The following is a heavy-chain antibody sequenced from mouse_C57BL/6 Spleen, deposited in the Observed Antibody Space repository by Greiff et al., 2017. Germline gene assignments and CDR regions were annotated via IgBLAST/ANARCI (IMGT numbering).Heavy chain of an antibody. Sequence: QVQLQQSGPGLVQPSQSLSITCTVSGFSLTSYGVHWVRQSPGKGLEWLGVIWSGGSTDYNAAFISRLSISKDNSKSQVFFKMNSLQADDTAIYYCARNRGFYGSSDYAMDYWGQGTSVTVSS. D-gene: IGHD1-1*01. CDR1: GFSLTSYG. V-gene: IGHV2-2*01. CDR3: ARNRGFYGSSDYAMDY. J-gene: IGHJ4*01. CDR2: IWSGGST.